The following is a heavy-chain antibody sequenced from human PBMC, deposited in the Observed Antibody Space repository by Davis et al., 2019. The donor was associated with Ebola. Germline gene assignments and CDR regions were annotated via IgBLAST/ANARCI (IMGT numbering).Heavy chain of an antibody. D-gene: IGHD1-26*01. J-gene: IGHJ4*02. Sequence: GGSLRLSCAASGLTVSDNYMGWVREAPGKGLEWVSLIHKDGRTYYGDSVKGRFTISRDNSNTLYLQIDSLRADDTALYYCAGGPWEYDYWGQGTLVTVSS. V-gene: IGHV3-53*01. CDR3: AGGPWEYDY. CDR1: GLTVSDNY. CDR2: IHKDGRT.